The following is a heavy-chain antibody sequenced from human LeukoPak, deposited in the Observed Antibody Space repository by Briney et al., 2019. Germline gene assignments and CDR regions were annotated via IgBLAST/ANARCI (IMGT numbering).Heavy chain of an antibody. CDR3: ARDDYGGNSHDAFDI. D-gene: IGHD4-23*01. Sequence: RGSVKVSCKASGYTFTSYYIHWVRQAPGQGLEWMGIINPSSGSTSYAQKFQGRVTMTRDTSTSTVYMELSSLGSEDTAVYYCARDDYGGNSHDAFDIWGQGTMVTVSS. CDR1: GYTFTSYY. J-gene: IGHJ3*02. CDR2: INPSSGST. V-gene: IGHV1-46*01.